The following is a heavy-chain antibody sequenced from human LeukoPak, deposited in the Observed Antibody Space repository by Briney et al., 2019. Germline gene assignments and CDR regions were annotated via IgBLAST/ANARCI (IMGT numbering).Heavy chain of an antibody. CDR3: AKLHRTAAGRDY. Sequence: GGSLRLPCEASGFTFSSYAMSGVRQAPGKGLEWVSAIGVSGGSTYYAASVKGRFTLSRDHSKNTLYMQTNSLRAEHTAVYYCAKLHRTAAGRDYWGQGTLGTASS. CDR2: IGVSGGST. CDR1: GFTFSSYA. D-gene: IGHD6-13*01. J-gene: IGHJ4*02. V-gene: IGHV3-23*01.